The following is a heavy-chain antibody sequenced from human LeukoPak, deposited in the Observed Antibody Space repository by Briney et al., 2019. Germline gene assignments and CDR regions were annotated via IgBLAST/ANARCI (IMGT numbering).Heavy chain of an antibody. CDR2: IYYSGST. V-gene: IGHV4-39*07. CDR1: GGSISSGSYY. Sequence: SETLSLTCTVSGGSISSGSYYWGWIRQPPGKGLEWIGNIYYSGSTYYNPSLKSRVTMSVDTSKNQFSLKLSSVTAADTAVYFCARRRSDYVWGSYREDFDYWGQGTLVTVSS. J-gene: IGHJ4*02. D-gene: IGHD3-16*02. CDR3: ARRRSDYVWGSYREDFDY.